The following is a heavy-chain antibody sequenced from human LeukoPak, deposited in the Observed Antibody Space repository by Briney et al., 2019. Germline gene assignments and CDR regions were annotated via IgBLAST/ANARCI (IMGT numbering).Heavy chain of an antibody. D-gene: IGHD4-17*01. V-gene: IGHV1-46*01. CDR3: ARARGVTTPFDY. CDR2: INPSGGST. Sequence: ASVKVSCKASGYTFIRYYMHWVRQAPGQGLEWMGIINPSGGSTSYAQKFQGRVTMTRDTSTSTVYMELSSLRSEDTAVYYCARARGVTTPFDYWGQGTLVTVSS. J-gene: IGHJ4*02. CDR1: GYTFIRYY.